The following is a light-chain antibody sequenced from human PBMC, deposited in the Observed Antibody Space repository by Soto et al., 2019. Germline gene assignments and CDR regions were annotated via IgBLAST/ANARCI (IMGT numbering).Light chain of an antibody. CDR1: SGDIGSYNR. Sequence: QSVLTQPASVSGSPGQSITISCTGTSGDIGSYNRVSWYQQHPGKAPKLIIYEVTDRPSGVSNRFSGSKSGNTASLTISGLPAEEEAEYYCSSYTNINTRACVFGTGTKVTVL. J-gene: IGLJ1*01. V-gene: IGLV2-14*01. CDR3: SSYTNINTRACV. CDR2: EVT.